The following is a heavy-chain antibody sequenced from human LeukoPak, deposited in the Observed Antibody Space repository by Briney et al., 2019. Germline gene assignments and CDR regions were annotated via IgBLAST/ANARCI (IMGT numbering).Heavy chain of an antibody. CDR1: GGSISSSSYY. V-gene: IGHV4-39*07. CDR3: ARTYGWWAPFDY. CDR2: IYYSGST. Sequence: PSGTLSLTCTVSGGSISSSSYYWGWIRQPPGKGLEWIGSIYYSGSTYYNPSLKSRVTISVDTSKNQFSLKLSSVTAADTAVYYCARTYGWWAPFDYWGQGTVVTVSS. J-gene: IGHJ4*02. D-gene: IGHD2-8*02.